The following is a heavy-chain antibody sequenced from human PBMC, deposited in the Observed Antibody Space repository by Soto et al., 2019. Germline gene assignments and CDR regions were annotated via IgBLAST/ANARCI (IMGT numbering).Heavy chain of an antibody. V-gene: IGHV3-23*01. CDR2: ISGSGGST. J-gene: IGHJ4*02. Sequence: PGGSLRLSCVASGFIFRNYGLHWVRQAPGKGLEWVSAISGSGGSTYYADSVKGRFTISRDNSKNTLYLQMNSLRAEDTAVYYCAKAPYYYDSSGYPTGWGQGTLVTVSS. CDR1: GFIFRNYG. D-gene: IGHD3-22*01. CDR3: AKAPYYYDSSGYPTG.